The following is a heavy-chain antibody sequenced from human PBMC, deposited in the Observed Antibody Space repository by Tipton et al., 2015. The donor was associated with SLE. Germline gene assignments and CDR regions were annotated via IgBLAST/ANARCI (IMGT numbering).Heavy chain of an antibody. D-gene: IGHD1-26*01. CDR3: AKDGGTYSIDN. CDR1: GFTFSSYG. V-gene: IGHV3-30*02. CDR2: TQSDGSYK. Sequence: SLRLSCAASGFTFSSYGIHWVRQAPGKGLEWVAFTQSDGSYKFYADSVRGRFSISRDNSKKTVYLQMNGLRVEDTAVYYCAKDGGTYSIDNWGQETLVTVSS. J-gene: IGHJ4*02.